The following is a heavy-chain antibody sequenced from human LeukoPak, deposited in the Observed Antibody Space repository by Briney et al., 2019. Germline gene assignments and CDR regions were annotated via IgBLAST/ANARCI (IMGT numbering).Heavy chain of an antibody. CDR1: GGTFSSYA. CDR3: ARDNSVHERGWWFDP. CDR2: ISAYNGDT. D-gene: IGHD4-23*01. Sequence: GASVKVSCKASGGTFSSYAISWVRQAPGQGLECMGWISAYNGDTRYAQILQGRFTVTTDTSTSTAYMELRSLTSDDTAVYYCARDNSVHERGWWFDPWGQGTLVTVSS. J-gene: IGHJ5*02. V-gene: IGHV1-18*01.